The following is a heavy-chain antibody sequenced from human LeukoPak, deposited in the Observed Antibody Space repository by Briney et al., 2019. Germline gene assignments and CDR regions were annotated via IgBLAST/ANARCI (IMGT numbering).Heavy chain of an antibody. CDR3: AKYEGGTMDDY. J-gene: IGHJ4*01. V-gene: IGHV4-39*07. CDR1: GGSISSSSYY. CDR2: IYYRGST. D-gene: IGHD2/OR15-2a*01. Sequence: PSETLSLTCTVSGGSISSSSYYWGWIRQPPGKGLEWIGSIYYRGSTFHIPSLKSRVTISVDTSKNQFSLELTSATAADTAVYYCAKYEGGTMDDYWGQGTLVTVSS.